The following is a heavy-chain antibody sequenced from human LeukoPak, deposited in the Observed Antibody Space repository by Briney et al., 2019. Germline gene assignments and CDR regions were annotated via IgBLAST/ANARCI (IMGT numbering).Heavy chain of an antibody. D-gene: IGHD5-18*01. J-gene: IGHJ4*02. CDR2: MSYDGFNK. CDR1: GFTFSSYG. Sequence: PGGSLRLSCAASGFTFSSYGMHWVRQSLGKGLEWVAVMSYDGFNKYYADPVKGRFTISTDNSKNTLYLQMNRLRAEDTAVYYCAKTKGYSYGYYFDYWGQGTLVTASS. V-gene: IGHV3-30*18. CDR3: AKTKGYSYGYYFDY.